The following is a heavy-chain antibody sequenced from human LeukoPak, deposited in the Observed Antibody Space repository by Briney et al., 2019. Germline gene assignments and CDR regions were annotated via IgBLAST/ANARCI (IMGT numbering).Heavy chain of an antibody. CDR1: GGSISSYY. V-gene: IGHV4-4*07. Sequence: PSETLSLTCTVSGGSISSYYWSWIRQPAGKRLEWIGRIYTSGSTNYNPSLKSRVTISVDKSKNQFSLKLSSVTAADTAVYYCARSGYCSSTSCYAVDYFDYWGQGTLVTVSS. J-gene: IGHJ4*02. CDR3: ARSGYCSSTSCYAVDYFDY. CDR2: IYTSGST. D-gene: IGHD2-2*01.